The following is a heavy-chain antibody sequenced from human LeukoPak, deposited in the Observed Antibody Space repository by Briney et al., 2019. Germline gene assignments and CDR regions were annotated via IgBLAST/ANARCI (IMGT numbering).Heavy chain of an antibody. D-gene: IGHD3-22*01. CDR1: GFTFSNHG. Sequence: GGTLRLSCAASGFTFSNHGMNWVRQAPGKGLEWVAVISYDGSNKYYADSVKGRFTISRDNSKNTLYLQMNSLRAEDTAVYYCARKLGTRSMIVVVITSFDYWGQGTLVTVSS. J-gene: IGHJ4*02. V-gene: IGHV3-30*03. CDR2: ISYDGSNK. CDR3: ARKLGTRSMIVVVITSFDY.